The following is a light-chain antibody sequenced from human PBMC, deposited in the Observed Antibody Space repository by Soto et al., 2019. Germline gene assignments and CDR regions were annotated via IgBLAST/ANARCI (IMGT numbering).Light chain of an antibody. CDR1: SSDIGRYDY. CDR3: GSYTSATTWV. V-gene: IGLV2-14*03. Sequence: QSVLTQPASVSGSPGQSITISCTGTSSDIGRYDYVSWYQQLPGKAPKLIIYRVIHRPSGVSDRFSGSKSGNSASLSISALQPEDEAAYFCGSYTSATTWVFGGGTKLTVL. CDR2: RVI. J-gene: IGLJ3*02.